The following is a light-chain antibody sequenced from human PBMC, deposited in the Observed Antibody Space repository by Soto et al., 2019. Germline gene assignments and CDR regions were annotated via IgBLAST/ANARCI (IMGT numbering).Light chain of an antibody. V-gene: IGKV3-20*01. CDR2: GAS. CDR3: QYYDSFRT. Sequence: EIVLTQSPDTLSLSPGERDTLSCRASQDVTRTYLAWYQQNPGQAPRLLIYGASGRARGVAERFSGSRSGTDFTLTISPLDPEDFAVYYCQYYDSFRTFAQGTRVE. J-gene: IGKJ1*01. CDR1: QDVTRTY.